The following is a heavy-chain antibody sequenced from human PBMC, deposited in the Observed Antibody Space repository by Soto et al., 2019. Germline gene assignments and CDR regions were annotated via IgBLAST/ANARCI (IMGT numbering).Heavy chain of an antibody. CDR2: IYSGGRI. J-gene: IGHJ3*02. CDR3: ARVGSGYDAFDI. D-gene: IGHD3-10*01. Sequence: ESGGGLIQPGGSLRLSFAASGFTVSSNYMSWVRQAPGKGLEWVSVIYSGGRIYYADSVKGRFTISRDNSKNTLYLQMNSLRAEDKDVYYCARVGSGYDAFDIWGRGTEVTVSS. CDR1: GFTVSSNY. V-gene: IGHV3-53*01.